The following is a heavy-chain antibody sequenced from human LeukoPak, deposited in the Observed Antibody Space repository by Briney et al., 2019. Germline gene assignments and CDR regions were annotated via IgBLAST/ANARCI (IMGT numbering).Heavy chain of an antibody. V-gene: IGHV3-30-3*01. CDR3: ARDLIAAAFFSWFDP. Sequence: PGGSLRLSCAASGFTFSSYAMHWVRQAPGKGLEWVAVISYDGSNKYYADSVKGQFTISRDNSKNTLYLQMNSLRAEDTAVYYCARDLIAAAFFSWFDPWGQGTLVTVSS. J-gene: IGHJ5*02. CDR1: GFTFSSYA. D-gene: IGHD6-13*01. CDR2: ISYDGSNK.